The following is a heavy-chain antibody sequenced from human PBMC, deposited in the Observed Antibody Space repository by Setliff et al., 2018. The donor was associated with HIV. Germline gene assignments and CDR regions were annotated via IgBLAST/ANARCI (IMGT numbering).Heavy chain of an antibody. J-gene: IGHJ4*02. CDR2: ISHSGTT. D-gene: IGHD6-13*01. Sequence: PSETLSLTCAVYGGSFSEYYWSWVRQPPGKVLEWLGEISHSGTTNYNPSLKSRLTILVDTSKKQFSVKLSSVTAADTAVYYCARGGTAAAGYLDNWGQGTPVTVSS. CDR3: ARGGTAAAGYLDN. CDR1: GGSFSEYY. V-gene: IGHV4-34*01.